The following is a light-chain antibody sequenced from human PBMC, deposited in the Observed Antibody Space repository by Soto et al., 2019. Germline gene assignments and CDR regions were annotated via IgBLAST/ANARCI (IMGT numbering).Light chain of an antibody. Sequence: DIPMTQSPSSVSASVGDRVTITCRASQGISSWLAWYQQIPGKAPKLLISAASRLQSGVPSRFSGSGSGTDFTLTISSLQPEDFATYYCEQTNRLPLTFGGGTKLEIK. CDR3: EQTNRLPLT. V-gene: IGKV1-12*01. CDR2: AAS. J-gene: IGKJ4*01. CDR1: QGISSW.